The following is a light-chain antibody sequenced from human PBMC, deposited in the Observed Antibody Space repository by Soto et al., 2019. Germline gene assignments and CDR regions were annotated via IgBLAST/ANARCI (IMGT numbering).Light chain of an antibody. Sequence: QSVLTQPPSASASLGASVKLTCTLSSGHDNYAIAWHQQQPEKGPRYLMKLRSDGSYNRGDGFPDRFSGSSSGTDRYLTISSLQSDDEADYYCQAWGTGIWVFGGGTKLTVL. CDR3: QAWGTGIWV. CDR2: LRSDGSY. J-gene: IGLJ3*02. CDR1: SGHDNYA. V-gene: IGLV4-69*01.